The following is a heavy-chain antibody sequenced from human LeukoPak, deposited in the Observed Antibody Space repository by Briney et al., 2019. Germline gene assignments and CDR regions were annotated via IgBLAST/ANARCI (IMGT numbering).Heavy chain of an antibody. Sequence: GGSLRLSCAASGFTFSSYAMHWVRQAPGKGLEWVAVISYDGSNKYYADSVKGRFTISRDNSKNTLYLQMNSLRAEDTAVYYCAVWSSPLDAFDIWGQGTMVTVSS. CDR2: ISYDGSNK. CDR3: AVWSSPLDAFDI. D-gene: IGHD3-10*01. V-gene: IGHV3-30-3*01. J-gene: IGHJ3*02. CDR1: GFTFSSYA.